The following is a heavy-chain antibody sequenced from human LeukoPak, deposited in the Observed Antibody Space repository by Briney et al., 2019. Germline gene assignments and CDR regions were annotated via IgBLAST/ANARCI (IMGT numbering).Heavy chain of an antibody. Sequence: SETLSLTCTVSGGSISSGDYYWSWIRQPPGKGLEWIGYIYYSGSTYYNPSLKSRVTISVDTSKNQFSLKLSSVTAADTAVNYCAREGGYSYTNWGQGTLVTVSS. J-gene: IGHJ4*02. D-gene: IGHD5-18*01. CDR3: AREGGYSYTN. CDR2: IYYSGST. V-gene: IGHV4-30-4*01. CDR1: GGSISSGDYY.